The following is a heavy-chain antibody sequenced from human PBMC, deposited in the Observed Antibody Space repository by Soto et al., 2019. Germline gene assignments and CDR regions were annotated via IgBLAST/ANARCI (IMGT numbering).Heavy chain of an antibody. CDR1: GFTFDDDA. CDR3: EKDQGYISAAGTVGDFDY. D-gene: IGHD6-13*01. CDR2: ISWNSGSI. Sequence: EVQLVESGGGLVQPGRSLRLSCAASGFTFDDDAMHWVRQAPGKGLEWCSGISWNSGSIGYADSVKGRLTISRDNAKNSLYLQMRSLRAEDTALYYCEKDQGYISAAGTVGDFDYWGQGTLVTVSS. V-gene: IGHV3-9*01. J-gene: IGHJ4*02.